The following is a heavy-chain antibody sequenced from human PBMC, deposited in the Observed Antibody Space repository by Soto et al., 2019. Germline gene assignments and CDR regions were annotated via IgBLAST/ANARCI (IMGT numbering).Heavy chain of an antibody. CDR1: GYTFTSYY. Sequence: GPSVKVSCKASGYTFTSYYMHWVRQAPGQGLEWMGIINPSGGSTSYAQKFQGRVTMTGDTSTSTVYMQLSSLRSEDTAVYFCAREGYSSGYYYFDYWGQGTLVTVSS. V-gene: IGHV1-46*01. CDR3: AREGYSSGYYYFDY. J-gene: IGHJ4*02. D-gene: IGHD6-19*01. CDR2: INPSGGST.